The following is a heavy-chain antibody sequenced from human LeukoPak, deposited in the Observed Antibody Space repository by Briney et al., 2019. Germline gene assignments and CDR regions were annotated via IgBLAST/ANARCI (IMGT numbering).Heavy chain of an antibody. CDR1: GFTFSTNW. CDR2: IKGDGSIT. V-gene: IGHV3-74*01. Sequence: GGSLRLSCAASGFTFSTNWMHWVRQAPGKGLVWVSRIKGDGSITNYADSVKGRFTISRDNAKNTLYLQMNSLRAEDTAVYYCARENWYLDYWGQGTLVTVSS. D-gene: IGHD1-1*01. CDR3: ARENWYLDY. J-gene: IGHJ4*02.